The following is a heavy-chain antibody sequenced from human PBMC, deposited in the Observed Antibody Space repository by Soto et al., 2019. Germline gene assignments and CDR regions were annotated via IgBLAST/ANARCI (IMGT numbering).Heavy chain of an antibody. CDR1: GFTFSSYG. CDR3: ARGLVPRGAARSLESPRRGQPAYYYGMDV. CDR2: SSGSGVIT. Sequence: GSLRLSCAASGFTFSSYGMSWVRQAPGKGLDWFSASSGSGVITYYADSVKGRFTISRDXXKXSLYLQMNSLRAEDTAVYYWARGLVPRGAARSLESPRRGQPAYYYGMDVWGQGTTVNVSS. D-gene: IGHD6-6*01. J-gene: IGHJ6*02. V-gene: IGHV3-23*01.